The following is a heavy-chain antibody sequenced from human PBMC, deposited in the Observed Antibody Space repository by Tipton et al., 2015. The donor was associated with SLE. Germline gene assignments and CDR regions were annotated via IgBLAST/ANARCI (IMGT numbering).Heavy chain of an antibody. D-gene: IGHD6-25*01. V-gene: IGHV1-69*05. CDR1: GGTFSSYA. Sequence: QSGPEVKKPGSSVKVSCKASGGTFSSYAISWVRQAPGQGLEWMGGIIPIFGTANYAQKFQGRVTITTDESTSTAYMELSSLRSEDTAVYYCARDQTAAGAFDIWGQGTMVTVSS. CDR3: ARDQTAAGAFDI. J-gene: IGHJ3*02. CDR2: IIPIFGTA.